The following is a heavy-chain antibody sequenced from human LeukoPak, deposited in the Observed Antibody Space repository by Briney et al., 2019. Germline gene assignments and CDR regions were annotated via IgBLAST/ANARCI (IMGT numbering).Heavy chain of an antibody. V-gene: IGHV1-24*01. CDR1: GYTLTELS. CDR3: ATSGSYRAFDY. D-gene: IGHD1-26*01. CDR2: FDPEDGET. Sequence: WASVKVACTVSGYTLTELSMHWVRQAPGKGLEWMGGFDPEDGETIYAQKFQGRVTMTEDTSTDTAYMELSSLRSEDTAVYYCATSGSYRAFDYWGQGTLVTVSS. J-gene: IGHJ4*02.